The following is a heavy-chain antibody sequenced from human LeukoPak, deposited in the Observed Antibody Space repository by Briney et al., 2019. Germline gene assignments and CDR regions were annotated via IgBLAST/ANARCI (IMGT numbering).Heavy chain of an antibody. CDR2: INPNSGGT. Sequence: ASVKVSCKASGYTFTGYYMYWVRQAPGQGLEWMGWINPNSGGTNYAQKFQGRVTMTRDTSISTAYMELSRLRSDDTAVYYCARDYLTQPRSDYLDRRFDPWGQGTLVTVSS. CDR1: GYTFTGYY. J-gene: IGHJ5*02. D-gene: IGHD3-22*01. CDR3: ARDYLTQPRSDYLDRRFDP. V-gene: IGHV1-2*02.